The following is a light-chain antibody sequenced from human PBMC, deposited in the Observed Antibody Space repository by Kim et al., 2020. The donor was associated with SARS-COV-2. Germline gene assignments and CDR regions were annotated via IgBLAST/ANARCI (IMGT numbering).Light chain of an antibody. Sequence: SASVADRVTITCRTSQQISIYLNWYQQKPGKAPKLLVDGVFNLPSGVPSRFSGSGSRTEFTLTISSLQPEDFATYYCQQSYSAPYTFGQGTKLEI. V-gene: IGKV1-39*01. J-gene: IGKJ2*01. CDR2: GVF. CDR3: QQSYSAPYT. CDR1: QQISIY.